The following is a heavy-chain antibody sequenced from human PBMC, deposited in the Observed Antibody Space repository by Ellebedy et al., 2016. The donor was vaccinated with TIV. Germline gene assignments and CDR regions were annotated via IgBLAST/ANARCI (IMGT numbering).Heavy chain of an antibody. CDR3: VRSEGYVMDV. CDR1: GGSISTYY. J-gene: IGHJ6*02. V-gene: IGHV4-59*01. CDR2: IYYSGST. Sequence: SETLSLTXTVSGGSISTYYWSWIRQPPGKGLEWIGYIYYSGSTNYNPSLKSRVTISVDTSKNQFSLKLSSVTAADSAVYYCVRSEGYVMDVWGQGTTVTVSS.